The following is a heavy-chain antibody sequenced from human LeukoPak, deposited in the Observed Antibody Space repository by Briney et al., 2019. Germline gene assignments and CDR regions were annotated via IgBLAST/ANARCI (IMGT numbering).Heavy chain of an antibody. Sequence: GGSLRLSCAASGFTFDDYAMHWVRQAPGKGLEWVSGISWNSGSIGYADSVKGRFTISRDNAKNSLYLQMNSLRAEDTALYYCAKDMRPFIAAADYYYYGMDVWGQGTTVTVSS. CDR3: AKDMRPFIAAADYYYYGMDV. D-gene: IGHD6-13*01. CDR1: GFTFDDYA. V-gene: IGHV3-9*01. J-gene: IGHJ6*02. CDR2: ISWNSGSI.